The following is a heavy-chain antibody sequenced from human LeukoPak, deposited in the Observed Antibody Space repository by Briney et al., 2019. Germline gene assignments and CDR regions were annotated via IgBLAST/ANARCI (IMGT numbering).Heavy chain of an antibody. D-gene: IGHD6-6*01. CDR2: ISTSSSYI. V-gene: IGHV3-21*01. J-gene: IGHJ4*02. CDR3: ARDSLSSFDY. CDR1: GFTFSDYS. Sequence: GGSLRLSCAASGFTFSDYSMNWVRQSPGKGLEWVSSISTSSSYISYADSVRGRFTVSRDNTKNALYLQMNSLRDEDTAVYYCARDSLSSFDYWGQGSLVTVSS.